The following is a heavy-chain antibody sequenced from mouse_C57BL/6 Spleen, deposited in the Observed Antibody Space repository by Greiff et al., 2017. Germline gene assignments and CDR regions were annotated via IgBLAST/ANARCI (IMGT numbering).Heavy chain of an antibody. CDR3: ARSYDGGYFDY. CDR2: IYPGDGDT. Sequence: QVQLKQSGAELVKPGASVKISCKASGYAFSSYWMNWVKQRPGKGLEWIGQIYPGDGDTNYNGKFKGKATLTADKSSSTAYMQLSSLTSEDSAVYFCARSYDGGYFDYWGQGTTLTVSS. CDR1: GYAFSSYW. D-gene: IGHD2-12*01. J-gene: IGHJ2*01. V-gene: IGHV1-80*01.